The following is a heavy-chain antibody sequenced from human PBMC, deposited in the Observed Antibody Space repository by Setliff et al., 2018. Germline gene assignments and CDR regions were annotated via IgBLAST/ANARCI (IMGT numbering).Heavy chain of an antibody. CDR1: GGSISSSSYY. Sequence: PSETLSLTCTVSGGSISSSSYYWGWIRQPPGKGLEWIGSIYYSGNTYYSPSLKSRVTMFVDTSKNQFSLMLYSVTAADTAIYYCARYDSSGYSENYYFDYWGQGTLVTVSS. CDR2: IYYSGNT. J-gene: IGHJ4*02. CDR3: ARYDSSGYSENYYFDY. D-gene: IGHD3-22*01. V-gene: IGHV4-39*07.